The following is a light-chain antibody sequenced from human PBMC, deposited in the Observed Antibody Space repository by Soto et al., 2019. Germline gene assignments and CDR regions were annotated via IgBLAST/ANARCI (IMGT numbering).Light chain of an antibody. Sequence: QSALTQPPSASGSPGQSVTISCTGTSSDVGGYNYVSWYKQHPGKAPKLMIYEVSKRPSGVPDRFSCSKSGNTASLTVSGLQAEDEADYYCSSYAGSNNYVFGTGTKVTVL. CDR3: SSYAGSNNYV. J-gene: IGLJ1*01. CDR2: EVS. V-gene: IGLV2-8*01. CDR1: SSDVGGYNY.